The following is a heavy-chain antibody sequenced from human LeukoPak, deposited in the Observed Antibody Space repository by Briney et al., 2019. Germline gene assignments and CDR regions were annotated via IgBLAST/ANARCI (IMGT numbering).Heavy chain of an antibody. V-gene: IGHV3-13*01. CDR2: IGKAGDT. Sequence: GGSLRLSCAASGFAFTDYDMHWGRQATGGGLEWVSSIGKAGDTYCADSVKGRFTITRENANNHFYLQMISLRAGDTAVYFCASLGDSIYWGQGTLVTVSS. J-gene: IGHJ4*02. CDR1: GFAFTDYD. D-gene: IGHD1-26*01. CDR3: ASLGDSIY.